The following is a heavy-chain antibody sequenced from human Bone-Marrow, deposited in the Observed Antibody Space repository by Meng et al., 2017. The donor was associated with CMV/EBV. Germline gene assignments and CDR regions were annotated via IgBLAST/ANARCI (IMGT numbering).Heavy chain of an antibody. Sequence: GGSLRLSCAASGFIFSDRYMDWLRQAPGKGLEWVSGISGSGGSTYYADSVKGRFTISRDNSKNTLYVQMNSLRAEDTAVYYCAKILGDYYYYGMDVWGQGTTVTVSS. CDR1: GFIFSDRY. J-gene: IGHJ6*02. D-gene: IGHD2/OR15-2a*01. CDR3: AKILGDYYYYGMDV. V-gene: IGHV3-23*01. CDR2: ISGSGGST.